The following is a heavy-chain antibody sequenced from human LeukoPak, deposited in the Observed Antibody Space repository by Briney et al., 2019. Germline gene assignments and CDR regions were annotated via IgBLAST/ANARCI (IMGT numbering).Heavy chain of an antibody. CDR2: IIPIFGTP. J-gene: IGHJ4*02. CDR1: GGTFRTYA. CDR3: ATRNYDFDY. V-gene: IGHV1-69*13. Sequence: SVKVSCKASGGTFRTYAISWVRQAPGQGLEWMGGIIPIFGTPNYAQKFQGRVTITADESTSTAYMELSSLRSEDTAMYYCATRNYDFDYWGQGTLVTVSS. D-gene: IGHD4-11*01.